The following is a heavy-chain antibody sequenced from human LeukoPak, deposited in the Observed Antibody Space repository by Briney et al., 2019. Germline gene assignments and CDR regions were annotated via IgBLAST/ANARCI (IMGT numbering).Heavy chain of an antibody. D-gene: IGHD2-15*01. CDR2: ISGNGGTT. CDR3: ARCGGGCYNGRDWFDP. CDR1: GFTFSSYS. Sequence: PGGSLRVSCAASGFTFSSYSMHWVRQAPGKELEYVSAISGNGGTTYYANSVKGRFTISRDNSRNTLYLQMGSLRVEDTAVYYCARCGGGCYNGRDWFDPWGQGTLVTVSS. J-gene: IGHJ5*02. V-gene: IGHV3-64*01.